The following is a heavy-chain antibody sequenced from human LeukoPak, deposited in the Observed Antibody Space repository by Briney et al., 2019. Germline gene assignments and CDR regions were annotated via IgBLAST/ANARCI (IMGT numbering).Heavy chain of an antibody. CDR3: AKDVVRGSGRINWFDP. J-gene: IGHJ5*02. Sequence: GGSLRLSCAASGFTFSSCWMTWVRQAPGKGLEWVAAISGSGGSTYYADTVRGRFTISRDTSNNMLYLQMNSLRAEDTAVYYCAKDVVRGSGRINWFDPWGQGTLVTVSS. CDR1: GFTFSSCW. CDR2: ISGSGGST. D-gene: IGHD3-10*01. V-gene: IGHV3-23*01.